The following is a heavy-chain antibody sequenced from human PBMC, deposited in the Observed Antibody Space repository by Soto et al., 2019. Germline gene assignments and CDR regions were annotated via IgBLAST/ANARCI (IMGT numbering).Heavy chain of an antibody. CDR1: GYTFTSYG. D-gene: IGHD3-3*01. Sequence: ASVKVSCKASGYTFTSYGISWVRQAPGQGLEWMGWISAYNGNTNYAQKLQGRVTMTTDTSTSTAYMELRSLRSEDTAVYYCARDSASGYYGDNWFDPWGQGTLVTVSS. CDR2: ISAYNGNT. CDR3: ARDSASGYYGDNWFDP. V-gene: IGHV1-18*01. J-gene: IGHJ5*02.